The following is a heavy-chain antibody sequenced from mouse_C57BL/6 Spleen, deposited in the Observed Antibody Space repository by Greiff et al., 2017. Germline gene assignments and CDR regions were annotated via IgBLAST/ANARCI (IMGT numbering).Heavy chain of an antibody. CDR2: IDPETGGT. Sequence: VQLQQSGAELVRPGASVTLSCKASGYTFTAYEMHWVKQTPVHGLEWIGAIDPETGGTAYNQKFKGKAILTADKSSSTAYMELRSLTSEDSSVYYCARRGDLAWFAYWGQGTLVTVSA. CDR3: ARRGDLAWFAY. V-gene: IGHV1-15*01. J-gene: IGHJ3*01. CDR1: GYTFTAYE.